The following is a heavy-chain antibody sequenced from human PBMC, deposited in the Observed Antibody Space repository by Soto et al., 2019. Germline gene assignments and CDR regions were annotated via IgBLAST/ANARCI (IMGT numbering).Heavy chain of an antibody. D-gene: IGHD2-21*02. Sequence: PSETLSLTCVVYGGSFSGYYWSWNRQPPGKGLEWIGEINHSGSTNYNPSLKSRVTISVDTSKNQLSLKLSSVTAADTAVYYCVLLAYCGGDCYGSGTFDYWGQGSLVTVSS. CDR2: INHSGST. V-gene: IGHV4-34*01. CDR3: VLLAYCGGDCYGSGTFDY. J-gene: IGHJ4*02. CDR1: GGSFSGYY.